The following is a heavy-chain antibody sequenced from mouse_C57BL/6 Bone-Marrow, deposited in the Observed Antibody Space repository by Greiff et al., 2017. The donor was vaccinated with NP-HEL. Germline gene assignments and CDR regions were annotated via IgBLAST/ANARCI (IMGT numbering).Heavy chain of an antibody. D-gene: IGHD1-1*01. CDR1: GFTFSDFY. J-gene: IGHJ4*01. CDR3: ARDARIASAMDY. Sequence: EVQGVESGGGLVQSGRSLRLSCATSGFTFSDFYMEWVRQAPGKGLEWIAASRNKANDYTTEYSASVKGRFIVSRDTSQSILYLQMNALRAEDTAIYYCARDARIASAMDYWGQGTSVTVSS. CDR2: SRNKANDYTT. V-gene: IGHV7-1*01.